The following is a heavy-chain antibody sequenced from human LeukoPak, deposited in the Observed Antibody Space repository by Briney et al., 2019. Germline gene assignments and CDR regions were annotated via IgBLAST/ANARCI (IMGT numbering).Heavy chain of an antibody. CDR3: ARGARAGYNLEPFDY. Sequence: SETLSLTCTVSGGSMSSYDWSWIRQPPGKGLEWIGYIYHCGSTKYNPSLKTRVTISVDTSKNQFSLKLSSVTAADTGVYCARGARAGYNLEPFDYWGQGALVSVSS. D-gene: IGHD5-24*01. V-gene: IGHV4-59*08. CDR1: GGSMSSYD. J-gene: IGHJ4*02. CDR2: IYHCGST.